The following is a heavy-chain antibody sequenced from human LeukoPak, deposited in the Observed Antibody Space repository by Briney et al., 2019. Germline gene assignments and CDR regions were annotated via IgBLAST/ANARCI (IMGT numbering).Heavy chain of an antibody. CDR1: GGSLSTYY. CDR3: ARDPSMGAGTNYFDD. J-gene: IGHJ4*02. CDR2: IYTSVIT. D-gene: IGHD6-19*01. V-gene: IGHV4-4*07. Sequence: PSETLSLTCTVSGGSLSTYYWTWIRQPAGKGLEWIGRIYTSVITNYNPSLKSRVTMSVDTSKNQFSLKVTSVTAADTAVYYCARDPSMGAGTNYFDDWGQGTLVTVSS.